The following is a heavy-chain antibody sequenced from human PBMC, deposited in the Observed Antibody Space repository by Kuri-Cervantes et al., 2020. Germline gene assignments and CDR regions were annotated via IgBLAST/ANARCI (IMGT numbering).Heavy chain of an antibody. CDR1: GGSISSYY. Sequence: GSLRLSCTVSGGSISSYYWSWIRQPPGKGLEWIGYIYYSGSTNYNPSLKSRVTISVDTSKNQFSLKLSSVTAADTAVYYCARNLRGSVCTYCSSTSCPFCWYFDLWGRGTLVTVSS. CDR3: ARNLRGSVCTYCSSTSCPFCWYFDL. V-gene: IGHV4-59*08. D-gene: IGHD2-2*01. CDR2: IYYSGST. J-gene: IGHJ2*01.